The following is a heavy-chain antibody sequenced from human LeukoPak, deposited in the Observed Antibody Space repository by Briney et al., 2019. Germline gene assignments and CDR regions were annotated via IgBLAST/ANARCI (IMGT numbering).Heavy chain of an antibody. Sequence: GGSLRLSCAAFGFTFSSYSMNWVRQAPGKGLEWVSYISSSSSTIYYADSVKGRFTISRDNAKNSLYLQMNSLRAEDTAVYYCASSIFGDWYYYMDVWGKGTTVTVSS. CDR2: ISSSSSTI. V-gene: IGHV3-48*01. CDR3: ASSIFGDWYYYMDV. CDR1: GFTFSSYS. D-gene: IGHD3-3*01. J-gene: IGHJ6*03.